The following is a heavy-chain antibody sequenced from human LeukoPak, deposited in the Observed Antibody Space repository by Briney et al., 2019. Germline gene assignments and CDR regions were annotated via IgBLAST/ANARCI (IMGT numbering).Heavy chain of an antibody. J-gene: IGHJ3*02. Sequence: GGSLRLSCAASGFTFSSYSMNWVRQAPGKGREWVSSISSSISYIYYADSVKGRFTISRDNAKNSLYLQMNSLRAEDTAVYYCAGVVGATGHSAFDIWGQGTMVTVSS. CDR3: AGVVGATGHSAFDI. D-gene: IGHD1-26*01. V-gene: IGHV3-21*01. CDR2: ISSSISYI. CDR1: GFTFSSYS.